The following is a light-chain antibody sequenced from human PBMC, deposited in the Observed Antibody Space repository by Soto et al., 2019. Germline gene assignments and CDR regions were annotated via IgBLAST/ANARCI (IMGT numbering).Light chain of an antibody. CDR1: HSIGAS. V-gene: IGKV1-5*03. J-gene: IGKJ4*01. CDR3: QQCNESPLT. Sequence: DVQMTQSPCTLSASVGDRVTITCRASHSIGASLAWYQQKPGKAPKLLIYGASSLAIGVPSRFSGGGSETDFLLIINMLLLDDFAIYYCQQCNESPLTFGGGTRLE. CDR2: GAS.